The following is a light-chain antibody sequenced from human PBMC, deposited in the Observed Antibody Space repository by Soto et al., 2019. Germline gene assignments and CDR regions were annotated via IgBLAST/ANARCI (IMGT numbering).Light chain of an antibody. V-gene: IGLV1-44*01. CDR3: AAGDGSLVGQVM. Sequence: QSVLTQPPSASGTPGQRVSISCYGSSSNIGTYVVSWYQHLPGTAPKLLIYSNYQRPSGVPDRFSGSKSGTSASLVISGLQSDDEADYYCAAGDGSLVGQVMFGGGTKLTVL. CDR2: SNY. CDR1: SSNIGTYV. J-gene: IGLJ3*02.